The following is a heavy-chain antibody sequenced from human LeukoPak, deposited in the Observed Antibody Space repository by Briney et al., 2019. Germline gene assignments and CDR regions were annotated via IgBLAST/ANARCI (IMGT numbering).Heavy chain of an antibody. CDR3: ARGPLSPDIVVIPASDAFDI. CDR1: GFTFSSYT. J-gene: IGHJ3*02. V-gene: IGHV3-48*02. Sequence: GGSLRLSCAASGFTFSSYTMNWVRQAPGKGLEWVSYISKSGSTMYCADSVKGRFTITRDNAKNSLYLQMNSLRDEDTAVYYCARGPLSPDIVVIPASDAFDIWGQGTMVTVSS. CDR2: ISKSGSTM. D-gene: IGHD2-2*01.